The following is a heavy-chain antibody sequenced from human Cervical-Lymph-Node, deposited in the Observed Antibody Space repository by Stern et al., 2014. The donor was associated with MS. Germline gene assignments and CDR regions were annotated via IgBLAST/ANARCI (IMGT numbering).Heavy chain of an antibody. CDR1: AYTFTGYY. CDR2: INPNSGGT. V-gene: IGHV1-2*02. CDR3: ARGLATAVTTDY. D-gene: IGHD4-17*01. J-gene: IGHJ4*02. Sequence: EQLVESGAEVRKPGASVKVSCKASAYTFTGYYIHWVRQAPGQGLEWMGWINPNSGGTKKAQKFQGRVTMTRDTSITTVYMELNRLTSDDTAVYYCARGLATAVTTDYWGQGTLVTVSS.